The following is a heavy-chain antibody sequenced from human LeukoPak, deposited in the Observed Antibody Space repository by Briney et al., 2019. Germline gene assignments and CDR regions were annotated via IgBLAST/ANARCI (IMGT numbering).Heavy chain of an antibody. CDR3: ARKAAQPDIVVVPAAVDFDY. CDR2: IYYSGST. V-gene: IGHV4-39*01. Sequence: SETLSLTCTVSGGSISSSSYYWGWIRQPPGKGPEWIGSIYYSGSTYYNPSLKGRVTISVDTSKNQFSLKLSSVTAADTAVYYCARKAAQPDIVVVPAAVDFDYWGQGTLVTVSS. CDR1: GGSISSSSYY. J-gene: IGHJ4*02. D-gene: IGHD2-2*01.